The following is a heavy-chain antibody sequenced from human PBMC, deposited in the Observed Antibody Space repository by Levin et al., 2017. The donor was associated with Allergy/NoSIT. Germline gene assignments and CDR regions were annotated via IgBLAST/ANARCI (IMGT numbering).Heavy chain of an antibody. D-gene: IGHD2-2*01. CDR1: GYTFIGYY. J-gene: IGHJ2*01. V-gene: IGHV1-2*02. CDR3: ARALGTSYVYWYFDL. CDR2: INPNSGGT. Sequence: PGGSLRLSCKASGYTFIGYYIHWVRQAPGQGLEWMGWINPNSGGTNFAQKFQGRVTMTRDTSISTAYMDLSSLRSDDTAVYYCARALGTSYVYWYFDLWGRGTLVTVSS.